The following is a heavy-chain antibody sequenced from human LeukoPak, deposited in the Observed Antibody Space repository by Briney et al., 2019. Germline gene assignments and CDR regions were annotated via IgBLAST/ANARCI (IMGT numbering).Heavy chain of an antibody. Sequence: GESLKISCKDSGYSFTNYWIGWVRQMPRKGLEWMGIIHSADSNTKYSPSFQGQVTISADKSISTAYLQWSGLKASDTAMYYCAGARHGDYRWDYWGQGTLVTVSS. J-gene: IGHJ4*02. CDR1: GYSFTNYW. V-gene: IGHV5-51*01. CDR3: AGARHGDYRWDY. CDR2: IHSADSNT. D-gene: IGHD4-17*01.